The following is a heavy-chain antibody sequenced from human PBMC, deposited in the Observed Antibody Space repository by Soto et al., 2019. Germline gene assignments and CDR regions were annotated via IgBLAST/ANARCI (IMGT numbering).Heavy chain of an antibody. D-gene: IGHD2-8*01. Sequence: GGSLRLSCAASGFTFSSYAMSWVRQAPGKGLEWVSAISGSGGSTYYADSVKGRFTISRDNSKNTLYLQMNSLRAEDMAVYYCAKDVVLMVYAIQGYLDYWGQGTLVTVSS. CDR2: ISGSGGST. CDR1: GFTFSSYA. V-gene: IGHV3-23*01. J-gene: IGHJ4*02. CDR3: AKDVVLMVYAIQGYLDY.